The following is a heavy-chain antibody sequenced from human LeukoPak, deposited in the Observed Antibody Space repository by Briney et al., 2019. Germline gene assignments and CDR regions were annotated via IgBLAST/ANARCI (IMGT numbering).Heavy chain of an antibody. Sequence: GGSLRLSCAASGFTVSSNYMSWVRQAPGKGLEWVSVTYSGGSTYYADSVKGRFTISRDNSKNTLYLQMNSLRAEDTAVYYCAKALTSVIAVAGTWGQGTLVTVSS. V-gene: IGHV3-53*05. J-gene: IGHJ4*02. D-gene: IGHD6-19*01. CDR2: TYSGGST. CDR1: GFTVSSNY. CDR3: AKALTSVIAVAGT.